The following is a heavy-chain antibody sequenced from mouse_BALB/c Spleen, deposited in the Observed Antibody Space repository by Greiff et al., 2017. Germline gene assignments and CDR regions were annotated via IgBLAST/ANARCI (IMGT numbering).Heavy chain of an antibody. CDR1: GFTFSDYY. CDR2: ISDGGSYT. CDR3: ARDRTTAAWFAY. Sequence: EVQGVESGGGLVKPGGSLKLSCAASGFTFSDYYMYWVRQTPEKRLEWVATISDGGSYTYYPDSVKGRFTISRDNAKNNLYLQMSSLKSEDTAMYYCARDRTTAAWFAYWGQGTLVTVSA. D-gene: IGHD1-2*01. J-gene: IGHJ3*01. V-gene: IGHV5-4*02.